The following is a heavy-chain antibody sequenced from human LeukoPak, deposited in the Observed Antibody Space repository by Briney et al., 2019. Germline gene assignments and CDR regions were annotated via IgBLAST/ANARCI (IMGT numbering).Heavy chain of an antibody. D-gene: IGHD6-13*01. Sequence: SVKLSCRASGFTFSSYAMSWVRQAPGQGLEWVGRIIRILGIANYAQQFQGRVTIPADKSTSTAYMELSSLRSEGTAVYYCARDLHQLVRSVSMGLDYWGEGTLVTVSS. CDR3: ARDLHQLVRSVSMGLDY. V-gene: IGHV1-69*04. J-gene: IGHJ4*02. CDR1: GFTFSSYA. CDR2: IIRILGIA.